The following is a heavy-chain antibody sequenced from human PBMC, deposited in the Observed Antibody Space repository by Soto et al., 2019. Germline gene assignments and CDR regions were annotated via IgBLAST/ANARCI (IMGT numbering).Heavy chain of an antibody. J-gene: IGHJ4*02. CDR1: GFTFDDYA. CDR2: ISWNSGSI. D-gene: IGHD6-19*01. Sequence: EVQLVESGGGLVQPGRSLRLSCAASGFTFDDYAMHWVRQAPGKGPEWVSGISWNSGSIGYADSVKGRFTISRDNAKNSLYLQMNSLRAEDTALYYCAKDSRSSGWAHFDYWGQGTLVTVSS. V-gene: IGHV3-9*01. CDR3: AKDSRSSGWAHFDY.